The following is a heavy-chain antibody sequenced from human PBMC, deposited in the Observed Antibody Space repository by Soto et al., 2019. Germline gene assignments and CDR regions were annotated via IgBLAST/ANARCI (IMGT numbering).Heavy chain of an antibody. V-gene: IGHV3-30-3*01. CDR2: ISYDGSNK. D-gene: IGHD3-10*01. CDR3: ARQSNYGSGPGWFDP. J-gene: IGHJ5*02. CDR1: GFTFSSYA. Sequence: QVPLVESGGGVVQPGRSLRLSCAASGFTFSSYAMHWVRQAPGKGLEWVAVISYDGSNKYYADSVKGRFTISRDNSKNTLYLQMNSLRAEDTAVYYCARQSNYGSGPGWFDPWGQGTLVTVSS.